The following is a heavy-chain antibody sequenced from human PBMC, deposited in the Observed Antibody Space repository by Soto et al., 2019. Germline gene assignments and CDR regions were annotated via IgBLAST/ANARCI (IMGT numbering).Heavy chain of an antibody. CDR1: GFTFSSYG. V-gene: IGHV3-33*01. CDR3: ARGNWGQYYFDY. D-gene: IGHD7-27*01. Sequence: GGSLRLSCAASGFTFSSYGMHWVRQAPGKGLEWVTIIWCDGSNKYYADSVKGRFTISRDNSKNTLYLQMNSLRAEDTAVYYCARGNWGQYYFDYWGQGTLVTVSS. CDR2: IWCDGSNK. J-gene: IGHJ4*02.